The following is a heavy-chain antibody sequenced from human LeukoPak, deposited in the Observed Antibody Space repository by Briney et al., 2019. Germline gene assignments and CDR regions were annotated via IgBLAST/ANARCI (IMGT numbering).Heavy chain of an antibody. CDR2: IYYSGST. D-gene: IGHD6-13*01. CDR3: ARRLSSSWNDAFDI. J-gene: IGHJ3*02. Sequence: SETLSLTCTVSGGSISSSSYYWGWIRQPPGKGLEWIGSIYYSGSTYYNPSLKSRVAISVDTSKNQFPLKLSSVTAADTAVYYCARRLSSSWNDAFDIWGQGTMVTVSS. CDR1: GGSISSSSYY. V-gene: IGHV4-39*01.